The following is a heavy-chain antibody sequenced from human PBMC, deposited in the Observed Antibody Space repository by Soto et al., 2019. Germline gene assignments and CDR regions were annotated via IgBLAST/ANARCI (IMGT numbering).Heavy chain of an antibody. Sequence: EVQLVESGGGLVKPGGSLRLSCAASGFTFSNAWMSWVRQAPGKGLEWVGRIKSKTDGGTTDYAAPVKGRFTISRDDSKNTLYLQMNSLKTEDTAVYYCTTDVDYTTYYYYYYMDVWGKGTTVTVSS. CDR3: TTDVDYTTYYYYYYMDV. CDR1: GFTFSNAW. J-gene: IGHJ6*03. D-gene: IGHD4-4*01. V-gene: IGHV3-15*01. CDR2: IKSKTDGGTT.